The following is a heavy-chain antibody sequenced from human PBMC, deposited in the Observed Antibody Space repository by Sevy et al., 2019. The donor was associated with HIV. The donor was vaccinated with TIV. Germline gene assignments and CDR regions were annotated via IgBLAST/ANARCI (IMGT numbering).Heavy chain of an antibody. Sequence: GGSLRLSCVASGFSLNNYSMNWVRQAPGKGLEWVANINQDGSVKYYVESVRGRFTISRDNARNLVFLQMSGLRVDDSALYYCVRAIAKDGSFWGQGTLVTVSS. D-gene: IGHD6-13*01. V-gene: IGHV3-7*01. CDR2: INQDGSVK. CDR3: VRAIAKDGSF. CDR1: GFSLNNYS. J-gene: IGHJ4*02.